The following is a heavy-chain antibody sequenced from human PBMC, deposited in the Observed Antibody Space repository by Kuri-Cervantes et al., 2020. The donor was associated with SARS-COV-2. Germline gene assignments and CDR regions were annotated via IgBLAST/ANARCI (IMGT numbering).Heavy chain of an antibody. CDR1: GFTFGDYA. D-gene: IGHD3-22*01. CDR3: SGYVAY. Sequence: GGSLRLSCTASGFTFGDYAMSWVRQAPGKGLEWIGFIRSKAYGGTTEYAASVKGRFTISRDDSKSIAYLQMNSLKTEDTAVYYCSGYVAYWGQGTLVTVSS. V-gene: IGHV3-49*04. J-gene: IGHJ4*02. CDR2: IRSKAYGGTT.